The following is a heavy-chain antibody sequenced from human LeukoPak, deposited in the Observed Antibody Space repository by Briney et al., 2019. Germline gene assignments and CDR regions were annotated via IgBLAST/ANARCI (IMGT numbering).Heavy chain of an antibody. D-gene: IGHD2-2*01. CDR1: GDSITSSDHY. V-gene: IGHV4-61*08. Sequence: SETLSLTCTLSGDSITSSDHYWVWIRQPPGKGLEWIGYIYYSGSTNYNPSLKSRVTISIDTSKKQFSLKLSSVTAADTAVYYCARDPVDQPYWFFDLWGRGTLVTVSS. J-gene: IGHJ2*01. CDR2: IYYSGST. CDR3: ARDPVDQPYWFFDL.